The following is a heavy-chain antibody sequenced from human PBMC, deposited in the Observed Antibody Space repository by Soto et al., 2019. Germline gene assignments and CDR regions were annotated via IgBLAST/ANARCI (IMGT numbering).Heavy chain of an antibody. CDR3: AKVGIAVAGTNMNHYFDY. D-gene: IGHD6-19*01. V-gene: IGHV3-23*01. J-gene: IGHJ4*02. Sequence: GGSLRLSCAASGFTSSSNAMSWVRQAPGKGLEWVSSISGSGGTTYYAASAKGRFTISRDNSKNTLYLQMNSLRAGDTAVYYCAKVGIAVAGTNMNHYFDYWGQGTLVTVSS. CDR2: ISGSGGTT. CDR1: GFTSSSNA.